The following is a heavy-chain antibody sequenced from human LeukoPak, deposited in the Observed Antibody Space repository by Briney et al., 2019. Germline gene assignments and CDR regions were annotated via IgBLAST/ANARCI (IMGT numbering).Heavy chain of an antibody. J-gene: IGHJ4*02. CDR3: TRVLGD. CDR2: INSDGSST. V-gene: IGHV3-74*01. Sequence: GGSLRLSCAASGFIFSNYWMHWVRQAPGKGLVWVSLINSDGSSTNYADSVKGRFTISRDNAKSTLYLQMNSLRAEDTAVYYCTRVLGDWGQGTLVTVSS. D-gene: IGHD3-16*01. CDR1: GFIFSNYW.